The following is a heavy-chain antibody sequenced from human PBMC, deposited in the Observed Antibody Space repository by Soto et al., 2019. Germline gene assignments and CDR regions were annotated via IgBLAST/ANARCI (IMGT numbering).Heavy chain of an antibody. CDR1: GGSISSYY. Sequence: PSETLSLTCTVSGGSISSYYWSWIRQPPGKGLEWIGYIYYSGSTNYNPSLKSRVTISVDTSKNQFSLKLNSMTAADTAVYYCARHNYGSGSTYSAYWGQGTLVTVSS. CDR3: ARHNYGSGSTYSAY. J-gene: IGHJ4*02. CDR2: IYYSGST. D-gene: IGHD3-10*01. V-gene: IGHV4-59*08.